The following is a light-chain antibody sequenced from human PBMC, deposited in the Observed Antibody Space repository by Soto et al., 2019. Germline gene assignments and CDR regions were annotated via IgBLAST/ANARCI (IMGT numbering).Light chain of an antibody. J-gene: IGLJ1*01. CDR2: RNN. CDR3: AAWDDSLTVYV. CDR1: ISNIGSNP. V-gene: IGLV1-47*01. Sequence: QAARTQAPSASGAPGQLVTISCSGSISNIGSNPVYWHQQLPGTAPKLLSFRNNQRPSGVPDRFSDSKSGTSASLAISGLRSEDEADYYCAAWDDSLTVYVFGTGTKVTAL.